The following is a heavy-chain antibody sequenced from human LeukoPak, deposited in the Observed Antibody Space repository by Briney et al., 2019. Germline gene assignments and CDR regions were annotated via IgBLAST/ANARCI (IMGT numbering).Heavy chain of an antibody. D-gene: IGHD4-23*01. J-gene: IGHJ5*02. Sequence: ASVKVSCKASGYTFTSYDINWVRQATGQGLEWMGWMNPNSGNTGYAQKFQGRVTITADESTSTAYMELSSLRSEDTAVYYCAREGDYGGNWFDPWGQGTLVTVSS. CDR1: GYTFTSYD. V-gene: IGHV1-8*01. CDR3: AREGDYGGNWFDP. CDR2: MNPNSGNT.